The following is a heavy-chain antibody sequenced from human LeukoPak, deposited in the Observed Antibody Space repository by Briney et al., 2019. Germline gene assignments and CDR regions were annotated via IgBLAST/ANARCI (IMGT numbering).Heavy chain of an antibody. J-gene: IGHJ4*02. V-gene: IGHV1-18*01. Sequence: ASVKVSCKPSGYTFSSYGISWVRQAPGQGLEWMGWINVHNGNTKYTQKFQGRVTMTTDISTSTAYMELRGLGSDDTAVYYCARDLLLYSSGWTGFFDYWGQGTLVTVSS. CDR1: GYTFSSYG. CDR2: INVHNGNT. D-gene: IGHD6-25*01. CDR3: ARDLLLYSSGWTGFFDY.